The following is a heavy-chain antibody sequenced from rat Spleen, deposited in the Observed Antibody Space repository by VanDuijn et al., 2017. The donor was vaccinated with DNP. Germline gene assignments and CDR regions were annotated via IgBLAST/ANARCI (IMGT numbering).Heavy chain of an antibody. CDR2: IISSGGGT. V-gene: IGHV5-25*01. J-gene: IGHJ2*01. CDR1: GFTFNNYD. CDR3: AKDAFDY. Sequence: EVQLVESGGGLVQPGRSMKLSCAASGFTFNNYDMAWVRQAPKKGLEWVATIISSGGGTYYADSVEGRFTVSRDNAKNTLYLQMNSPRSEDTATYYCAKDAFDYWGQGVMVTVSS.